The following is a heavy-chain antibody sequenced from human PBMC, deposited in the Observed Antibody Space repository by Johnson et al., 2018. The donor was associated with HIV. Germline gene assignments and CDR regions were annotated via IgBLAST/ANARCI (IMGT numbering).Heavy chain of an antibody. V-gene: IGHV3-30*18. Sequence: QVQLVESGGGVVRPGGSLRLSCAASGFTFDDYGMSWVRQAPGKGLEWVAVISYDGSNKYYADSVKGRFTISRDNSKNTLYLQMNSLRAEDTALYYCAKDIGDGYNRWGAFDIWGQGTMVTVSS. CDR3: AKDIGDGYNRWGAFDI. CDR2: ISYDGSNK. CDR1: GFTFDDYG. D-gene: IGHD5-24*01. J-gene: IGHJ3*02.